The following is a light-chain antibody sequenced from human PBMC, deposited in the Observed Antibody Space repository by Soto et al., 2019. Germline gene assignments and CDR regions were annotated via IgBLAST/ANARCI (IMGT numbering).Light chain of an antibody. CDR3: GTWDSSLSTGV. CDR2: DNN. CDR1: SSNIGDSY. V-gene: IGLV1-51*01. J-gene: IGLJ3*02. Sequence: QSVLTQPPSVSAAPGQKVVISCSGSSSNIGDSYVSWYQQLPGRVPKLLIYDNNKRPSGIPDRCSGSKSGTSATLGITGLQTGDEADYYCGTWDSSLSTGVFGGGTKLTVL.